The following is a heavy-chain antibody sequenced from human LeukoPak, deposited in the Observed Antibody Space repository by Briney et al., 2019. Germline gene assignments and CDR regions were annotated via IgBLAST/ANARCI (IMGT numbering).Heavy chain of an antibody. CDR3: ARSPYYDILAGFYYYFDY. CDR1: GFTFSSYA. CDR2: ISYDGSNK. Sequence: GRSLRLSCAASGFTFSSYAMHWVRQAPGKGLEWVADISYDGSNKYYADSVKGRLTISRDSSKSTLYLQMNSLRAEDTATYYCARSPYYDILAGFYYYFDYWGQGTLVTVSS. V-gene: IGHV3-30-3*01. J-gene: IGHJ4*02. D-gene: IGHD3-9*01.